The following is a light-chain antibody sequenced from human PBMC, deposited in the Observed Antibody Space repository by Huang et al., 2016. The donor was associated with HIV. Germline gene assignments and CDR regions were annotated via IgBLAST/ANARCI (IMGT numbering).Light chain of an antibody. J-gene: IGKJ3*01. CDR3: QQYDDLPLT. V-gene: IGKV1-33*01. Sequence: DIQMTQSPSSLSASVGDRVTITCQASQNISHSLNWYQQKPGKSPNLLIYDASNLKTGVPSRFSGIGSGTDFTITITSLQPVDVTTYYCQQYDDLPLTFGPGTKLDIK. CDR1: QNISHS. CDR2: DAS.